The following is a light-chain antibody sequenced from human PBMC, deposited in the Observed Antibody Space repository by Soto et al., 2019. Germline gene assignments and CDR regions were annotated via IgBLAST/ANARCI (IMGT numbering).Light chain of an antibody. Sequence: QSALTQPPSASGSPGQSVTISCTGTRSDVGSYNYVSWYQQHPGKAPKLMIYEVSKRPSGVPDRFSGSKSGNTASLTVSGLQAEDEADYYCSSYAGSTYLAVFGTGTQLTVL. J-gene: IGLJ1*01. CDR1: RSDVGSYNY. V-gene: IGLV2-8*01. CDR3: SSYAGSTYLAV. CDR2: EVS.